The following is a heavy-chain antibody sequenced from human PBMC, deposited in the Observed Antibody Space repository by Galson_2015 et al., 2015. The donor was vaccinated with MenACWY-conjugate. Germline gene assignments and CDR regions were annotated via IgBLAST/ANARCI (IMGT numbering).Heavy chain of an antibody. J-gene: IGHJ4*02. CDR3: ARRNIAAAGTGADY. CDR1: TFNSYW. D-gene: IGHD6-13*01. Sequence: TFNSYWMSWVRRALGKGLEWIGSIYYSGSTYYNPSLKSRVTISVDTSKNQFSLKLSSVTAADTAVYYCARRNIAAAGTGADYWGQGTLVTVSS. V-gene: IGHV4-39*01. CDR2: IYYSGST.